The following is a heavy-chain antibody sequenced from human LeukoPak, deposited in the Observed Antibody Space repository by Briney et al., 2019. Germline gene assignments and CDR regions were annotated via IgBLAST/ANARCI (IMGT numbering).Heavy chain of an antibody. D-gene: IGHD3-22*01. J-gene: IGHJ3*01. CDR1: GYTFTDHT. CDR2: INPNIGAT. CDR3: ARRYDSRGPVTFDF. V-gene: IGHV1-2*02. Sequence: ASVKVSCEASGYTFTDHTIHWVRQAPGQGLEWMGWINPNIGATNYAKRFQGRLTVTRDTSINTAFMELSSLNPDDTAVFYCARRYDSRGPVTFDFWGQGTLVTVSS.